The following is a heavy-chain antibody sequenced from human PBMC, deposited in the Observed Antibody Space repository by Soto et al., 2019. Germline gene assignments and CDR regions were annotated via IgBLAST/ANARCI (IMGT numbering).Heavy chain of an antibody. Sequence: ASVKVSCKASGYTFTSYGISWVRQAPGQGLEWMGWISAYNGNTNYAQKLQGRVTMTTDTSTSTAYMELRGLRSDDTAVYYCARDTDPGYCSSTSCLNRYNWFDPWGQGTLVTVSS. CDR1: GYTFTSYG. CDR3: ARDTDPGYCSSTSCLNRYNWFDP. V-gene: IGHV1-18*01. J-gene: IGHJ5*02. D-gene: IGHD2-2*01. CDR2: ISAYNGNT.